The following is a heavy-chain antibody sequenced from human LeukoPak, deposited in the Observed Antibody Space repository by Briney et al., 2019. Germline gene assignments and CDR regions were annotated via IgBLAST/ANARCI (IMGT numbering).Heavy chain of an antibody. CDR2: ISSSGSTI. J-gene: IGHJ5*02. CDR3: ARGLDDYYGSGSYYNVGNWFDP. Sequence: GGSLRLSCAASGFTFSSYEMNWVRQAPGKGLEWVSYISSSGSTIYYADPVKGRFTISRDNAKNSLYLQMNSLRAEDTAVYYCARGLDDYYGSGSYYNVGNWFDPWGQGTLVTVSS. V-gene: IGHV3-48*03. D-gene: IGHD3-10*01. CDR1: GFTFSSYE.